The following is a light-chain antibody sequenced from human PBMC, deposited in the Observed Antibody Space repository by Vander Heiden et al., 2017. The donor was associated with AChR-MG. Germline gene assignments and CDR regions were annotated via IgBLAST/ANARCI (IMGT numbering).Light chain of an antibody. CDR3: AAWDDSLNGPV. V-gene: IGLV1-44*01. CDR2: SNN. J-gene: IGLJ3*02. CDR1: SSNIGSNT. Sequence: QSVLTQQPSASGTPGKRVTISCSGSSSNIGSNTVNWYQQLPGTAPKLLIYSNNQRPSGVPDRFSGSKSGTSASLAISGLQSEDEADYYCAAWDDSLNGPVFGGGTKLTVL.